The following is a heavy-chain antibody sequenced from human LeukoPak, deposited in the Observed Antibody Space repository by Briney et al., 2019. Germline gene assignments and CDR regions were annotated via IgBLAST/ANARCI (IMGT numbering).Heavy chain of an antibody. V-gene: IGHV4-39*07. D-gene: IGHD2-8*02. Sequence: SETLSLTCTVSGGSISSSSYYWGWIRQPPGKGLEWIGSIYYSGSTYYNPSLKSRVTISVDTSKNQFSLKLSSVTAADTAVYYCVRRIYETGGHYHFDYWGQGTLVTVSS. CDR3: VRRIYETGGHYHFDY. CDR2: IYYSGST. CDR1: GGSISSSSYY. J-gene: IGHJ4*02.